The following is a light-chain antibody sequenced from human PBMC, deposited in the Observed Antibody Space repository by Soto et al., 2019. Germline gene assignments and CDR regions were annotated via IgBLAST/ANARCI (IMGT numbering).Light chain of an antibody. Sequence: QAVVTQEPSLTVSPGGTVTLNCASSTGAVTSGHYPYWFQQKPGQAPTTLIYDTSKKHSWTPARFSGSLLGGKAALTLSGAQPEDEAEYYCLLSYTDAWVFGGGTKLTVL. V-gene: IGLV7-46*01. CDR3: LLSYTDAWV. J-gene: IGLJ3*02. CDR1: TGAVTSGHY. CDR2: DTS.